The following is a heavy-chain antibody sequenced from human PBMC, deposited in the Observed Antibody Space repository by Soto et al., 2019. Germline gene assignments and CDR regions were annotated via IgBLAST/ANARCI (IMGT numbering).Heavy chain of an antibody. V-gene: IGHV3-23*01. J-gene: IGHJ5*02. D-gene: IGHD1-26*01. CDR2: ISGSGGST. CDR1: GFTFSSYA. CDR3: AKSSGWELLRFWFDP. Sequence: GGSLRLSCAASGFTFSSYAMSWVRQSPEKGLEWVSAISGSGGSTYYADSVKGRFTISRDNSKNTLYLQMNSLRAEDTAVYYCAKSSGWELLRFWFDPWGQGTLVTVSS.